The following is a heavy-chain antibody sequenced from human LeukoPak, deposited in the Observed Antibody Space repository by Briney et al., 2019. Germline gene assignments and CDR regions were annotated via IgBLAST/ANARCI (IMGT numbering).Heavy chain of an antibody. CDR2: VYYTGST. CDR1: GGSISGDY. Sequence: SETLSLTCTVSGGSISGDYWSWIRQPPGKGLEWIAFVYYTGSTDYNPSLKSRVTVSVDTSKNQFSLKLNSVTAADTAVYYCARGGASSRYFDFWGQGTLVTVSS. V-gene: IGHV4-59*01. J-gene: IGHJ4*02. D-gene: IGHD6-13*01. CDR3: ARGGASSRYFDF.